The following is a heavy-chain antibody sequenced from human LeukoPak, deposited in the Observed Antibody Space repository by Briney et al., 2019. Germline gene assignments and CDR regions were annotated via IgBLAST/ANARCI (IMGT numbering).Heavy chain of an antibody. Sequence: SETLSLTCTVSGGSISSYYWSWIRQPPGKGLEWIGYIYYSGSTNYNPSLKSRVTISVDTSKNQFSLKLSSVTAADTAVYYCAELHFDWLLGWFDPWGQGTLVTVSS. J-gene: IGHJ5*02. CDR1: GGSISSYY. CDR2: IYYSGST. CDR3: AELHFDWLLGWFDP. V-gene: IGHV4-59*01. D-gene: IGHD3-9*01.